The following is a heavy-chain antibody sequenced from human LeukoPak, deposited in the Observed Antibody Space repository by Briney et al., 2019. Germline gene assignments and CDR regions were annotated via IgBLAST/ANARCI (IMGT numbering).Heavy chain of an antibody. V-gene: IGHV4-39*07. CDR3: ARVVVAATQHFDY. Sequence: PSETLSLTCTVSGGSISSYYWGWIRQPPGKGLEWIGSIYYSGSTYYNPSLKSRVTISVDTSKNQFSLKLSSVTAADTAVYYCARVVVAATQHFDYWGQGTLVTVSS. CDR2: IYYSGST. D-gene: IGHD2-15*01. CDR1: GGSISSYY. J-gene: IGHJ4*02.